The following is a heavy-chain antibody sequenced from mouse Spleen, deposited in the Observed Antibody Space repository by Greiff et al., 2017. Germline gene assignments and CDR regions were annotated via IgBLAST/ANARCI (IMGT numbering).Heavy chain of an antibody. CDR2: INPSTGYT. CDR3: ARLLTGTVY. D-gene: IGHD4-1*01. Sequence: VQLQQSGAELAKPGASVKMSCKASGYTFTSYWMHWVKQRPGQGLEWIGYINPSTGYTEYNQKFKDKATLTADKSSSTAYMQLSSLTSEDSAVYYCARLLTGTVYWGQGTTLTVSS. V-gene: IGHV1-7*01. J-gene: IGHJ2*01. CDR1: GYTFTSYW.